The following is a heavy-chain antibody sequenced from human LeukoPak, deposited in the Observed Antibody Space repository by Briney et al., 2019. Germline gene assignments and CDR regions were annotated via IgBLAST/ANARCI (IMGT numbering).Heavy chain of an antibody. CDR3: ARLSGSGSYFSSVNYFDY. D-gene: IGHD3-10*01. CDR2: IYYSGST. Sequence: SETLSLTCTVSGGSISSSSYYWAWIRQPPGKGLEWIGSIYYSGSTYYNPSLKSRVTISVDTSKNQFSLKLSSVTAADTAVYYCARLSGSGSYFSSVNYFDYWGQGTLVTVSS. V-gene: IGHV4-39*01. J-gene: IGHJ4*02. CDR1: GGSISSSSYY.